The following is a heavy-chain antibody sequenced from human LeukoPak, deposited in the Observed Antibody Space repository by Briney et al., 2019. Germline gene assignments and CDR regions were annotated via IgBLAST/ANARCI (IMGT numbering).Heavy chain of an antibody. CDR2: ISYDGSNK. CDR3: ARGLGSYAYSDAFDI. CDR1: GFTFSSYA. D-gene: IGHD3-16*01. Sequence: GGSLRLSCAASGFTFSSYAIHWVRQAPGKGLEWVAVISYDGSNKYYADSVKGRFTISRDNTKNSLYLQMNSLRAEDTAVYYCARGLGSYAYSDAFDIWGQGTMVTVSS. J-gene: IGHJ3*02. V-gene: IGHV3-30*04.